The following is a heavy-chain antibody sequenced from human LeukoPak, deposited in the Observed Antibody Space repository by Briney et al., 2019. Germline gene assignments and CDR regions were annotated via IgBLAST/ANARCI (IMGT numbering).Heavy chain of an antibody. V-gene: IGHV3-33*01. Sequence: GGSLRLSCTTSGFTFSESGFHWVRQAPGKGLEWVAIIWYGGINYADSVKGRFTISRDNSKNTLYLQMNSPRAEDTAVYYCARDIGDCSRDRCYSVYIDYWGQGTVVTVSS. J-gene: IGHJ4*02. CDR2: IWYGGIN. CDR3: ARDIGDCSRDRCYSVYIDY. CDR1: GFTFSESG. D-gene: IGHD2-15*01.